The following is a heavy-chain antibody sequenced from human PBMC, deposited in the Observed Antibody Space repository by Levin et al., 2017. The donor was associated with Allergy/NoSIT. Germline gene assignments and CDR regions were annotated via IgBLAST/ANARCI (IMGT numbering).Heavy chain of an antibody. CDR3: ARELLTFGGVIPHVSGAFDI. V-gene: IGHV3-48*01. Sequence: GESLKISCAASGFTFSSYSMNWVRQAPGKGLEWVSYISSSSSTIYYADSVKGRFTISRDNAKNSLYLQMNSLRAEDTAVYYCARELLTFGGVIPHVSGAFDIWGQGTMVTVSS. D-gene: IGHD3-16*02. J-gene: IGHJ3*02. CDR1: GFTFSSYS. CDR2: ISSSSSTI.